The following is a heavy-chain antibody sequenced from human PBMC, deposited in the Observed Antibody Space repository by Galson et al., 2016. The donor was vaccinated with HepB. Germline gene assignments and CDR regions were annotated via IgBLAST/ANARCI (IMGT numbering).Heavy chain of an antibody. CDR2: IYFRSKWYK. V-gene: IGHV6-1*01. Sequence: CAISGDSVSSNSAAWIWLRQSPSGGLEWLGRIYFRSKWYKDYAVFVKSRIDINVDTSQNQFSLQLNSVTPEDTAVYYCARDMHYDIFTGFSHYGMAVWGQGTTVTVSS. CDR3: ARDMHYDIFTGFSHYGMAV. CDR1: GDSVSSNSAA. J-gene: IGHJ6*02. D-gene: IGHD3-9*01.